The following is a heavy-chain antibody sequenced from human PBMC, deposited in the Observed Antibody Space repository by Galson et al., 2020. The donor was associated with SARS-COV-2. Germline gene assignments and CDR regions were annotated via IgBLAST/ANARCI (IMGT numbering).Heavy chain of an antibody. CDR3: SRGLQGVVPYPVLGLGPCYSYYYMDV. J-gene: IGHJ6*03. Sequence: SQTPSLTCAVSGGSFSGYSWTWVRQAPGKGLEWIGEINFGGDAKYSPSLRSRVTLSVDTSKNPFSLKLRSVSAADTALYFCSRGLQGVVPYPVLGLGPCYSYYYMDVWAKGTAFTVCS. CDR1: GGSFSGYS. D-gene: IGHD3-16*01. V-gene: IGHV4-34*01. CDR2: INFGGDA.